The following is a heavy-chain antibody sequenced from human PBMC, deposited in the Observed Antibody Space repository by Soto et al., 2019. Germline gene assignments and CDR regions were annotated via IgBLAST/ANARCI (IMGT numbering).Heavy chain of an antibody. D-gene: IGHD2-15*01. CDR2: IYYSGST. Sequence: SETLSLTCTVSGGSISSGDYYWSWIRQPPGKGLEWIGYIYYSGSTYYNPSLKSRVTISVDTSKNQFSLKLSSVTAADTAVYYCARAGGRVYYYGMDVWGQATTVTVSS. CDR1: GGSISSGDYY. CDR3: ARAGGRVYYYGMDV. V-gene: IGHV4-30-4*01. J-gene: IGHJ6*02.